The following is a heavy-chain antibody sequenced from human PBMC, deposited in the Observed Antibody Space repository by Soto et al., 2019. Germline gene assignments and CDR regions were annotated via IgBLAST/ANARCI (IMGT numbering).Heavy chain of an antibody. CDR1: GFPFSRKA. J-gene: IGHJ6*02. V-gene: IGHV3-21*01. D-gene: IGHD3-16*02. Sequence: XVSLRVSCVTSGFPFSRKAMNWARQAPGKGLEWVASITSSGSYVYYADSVKGRFSASRDNAKNSLSLQMDSLRPDDPAIYLCVTDEGIEAMDVRGQRTTVTVSS. CDR3: VTDEGIEAMDV. CDR2: ITSSGSYV.